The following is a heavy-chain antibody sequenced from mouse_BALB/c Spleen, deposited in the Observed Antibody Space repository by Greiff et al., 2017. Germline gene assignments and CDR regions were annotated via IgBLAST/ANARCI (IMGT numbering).Heavy chain of an antibody. D-gene: IGHD2-1*01. V-gene: IGHV6-6*02. J-gene: IGHJ2*01. CDR3: TSGNYY. CDR2: IRLKSNNYAT. CDR1: GFTFSNYW. Sequence: EVQLVESGGGLVQPGGSMKLSCVASGFTFSNYWMNWVRQSPEKGLEWVAEIRLKSNNYATHYAESVKGRFTISRDDSKSSVYLQMNNLRAEDTGIYYCTSGNYYWGQGTTLTVSS.